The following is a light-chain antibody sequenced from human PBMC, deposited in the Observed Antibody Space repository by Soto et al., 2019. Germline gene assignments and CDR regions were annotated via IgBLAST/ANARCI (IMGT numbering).Light chain of an antibody. Sequence: DIQMTQSPSSLSASVGDRVTITCRASQSISSYLNWYQQKPGKAPKLLLYAASSWQSVVPSRFSGSGSGTDFTLTISSLQPDDFASYYCQPCYSTRLTLCGGTKVQIK. V-gene: IGKV1-39*01. CDR3: QPCYSTRLT. CDR2: AAS. CDR1: QSISSY. J-gene: IGKJ4*01.